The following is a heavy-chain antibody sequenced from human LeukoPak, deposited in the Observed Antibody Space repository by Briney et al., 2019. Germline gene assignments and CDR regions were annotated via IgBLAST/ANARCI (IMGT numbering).Heavy chain of an antibody. CDR1: GYTFTSYD. Sequence: GASVKVSCKASGYTFTSYDINWVRQAPGQGLEWMGWMNPYSGNTGYAQKFQGRVTMTRNTSTSTAYMELSSLRSEDTAVYYCARVKQDCSSTSCYDNHDYRGQGTLVTVSS. CDR3: ARVKQDCSSTSCYDNHDY. D-gene: IGHD2-2*01. CDR2: MNPYSGNT. V-gene: IGHV1-8*02. J-gene: IGHJ4*02.